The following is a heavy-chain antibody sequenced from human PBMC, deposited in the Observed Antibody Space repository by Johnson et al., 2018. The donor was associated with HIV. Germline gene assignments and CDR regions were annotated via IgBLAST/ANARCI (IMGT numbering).Heavy chain of an antibody. J-gene: IGHJ3*02. CDR2: ISFDGNLK. Sequence: HVQLVESGGGVVQPGKSLTLSCVGSGLSFSNFGIHWVRQAPGKGPEWVAVISFDGNLKKYADSVKGRFTISRDNSKNTLYLQMNSLTPEDTAVYYCARDPVSHYYDSSGSLDDAFDIWGQGTIVTVSS. D-gene: IGHD3-22*01. CDR1: GLSFSNFG. V-gene: IGHV3-30*03. CDR3: ARDPVSHYYDSSGSLDDAFDI.